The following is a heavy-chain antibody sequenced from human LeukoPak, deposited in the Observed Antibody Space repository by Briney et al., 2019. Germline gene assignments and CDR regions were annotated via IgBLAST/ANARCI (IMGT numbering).Heavy chain of an antibody. D-gene: IGHD3-22*01. CDR1: GGTFSSYA. V-gene: IGHV1-69*13. J-gene: IGHJ6*02. Sequence: SVKVSCKASGGTFSSYAISWVRQAPGQGLEWMGGIIPIFGTANYAQKFQGRVTITADESTSTAYMELSSLRSEDTAVYYCARASLDSSGYYLPGYYYYGMDVWGQGTTVTVSS. CDR2: IIPIFGTA. CDR3: ARASLDSSGYYLPGYYYYGMDV.